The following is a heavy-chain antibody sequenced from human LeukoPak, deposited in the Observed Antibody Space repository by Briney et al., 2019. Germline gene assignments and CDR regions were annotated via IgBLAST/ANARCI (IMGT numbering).Heavy chain of an antibody. CDR3: ARPRTYYDFWRGYPPFDY. CDR2: IITNFGTT. CDR1: GGTFSNYA. D-gene: IGHD3-3*01. J-gene: IGHJ4*02. Sequence: ASVKVSCKASGGTFSNYAISWVRQAPGQGLEWMGGIITNFGTTNYAQKYQGRVTITADESTSTVHMELSSLRSEDTAVYYCARPRTYYDFWRGYPPFDYWGQGTLVTVSS. V-gene: IGHV1-69*01.